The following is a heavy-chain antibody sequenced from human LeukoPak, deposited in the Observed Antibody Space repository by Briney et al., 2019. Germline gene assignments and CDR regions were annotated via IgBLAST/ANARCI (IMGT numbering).Heavy chain of an antibody. CDR2: LYSDGSI. J-gene: IGHJ4*02. CDR3: ATEPGVAVAGSGY. D-gene: IGHD6-19*01. V-gene: IGHV3-66*01. Sequence: GGSLRLSCAASGFSVSSNYMNWVRQAPGKGLEWLSVLYSDGSIYYADSVKGRFTISRDNSKNTLYLQMNSLRAEDTAVYYCATEPGVAVAGSGYWGQGTLVTVSS. CDR1: GFSVSSNY.